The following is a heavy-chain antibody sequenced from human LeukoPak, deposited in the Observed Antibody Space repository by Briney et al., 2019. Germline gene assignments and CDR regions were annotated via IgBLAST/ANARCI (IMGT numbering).Heavy chain of an antibody. CDR2: INPGSGNT. D-gene: IGHD2-21*01. CDR1: GHTFTRYY. J-gene: IGHJ4*02. Sequence: ASVKVSCKASGHTFTRYYIHWVRQAPGQGLEWMGVINPGSGNTNYAQKFQDRVTMTRDTSTGTVYMELSSLRSEDTAVYFCARVAGGANFDHWGQGTLVTVSS. V-gene: IGHV1-46*01. CDR3: ARVAGGANFDH.